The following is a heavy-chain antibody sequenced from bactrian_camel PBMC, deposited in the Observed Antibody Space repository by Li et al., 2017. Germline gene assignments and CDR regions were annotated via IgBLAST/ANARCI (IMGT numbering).Heavy chain of an antibody. CDR2: IDTGSRVN. V-gene: IGHV3S6*01. D-gene: IGHD3*01. J-gene: IGHJ4*01. Sequence: QVQLVESGGGSVQAGGSLNLSCVISEWPWTSACVGWFRQAPGKGLEWVSSIDTGSRVNSYGNSIKGRFVISKDASKSTDYLQMNSLKPEDTAMYYCAAVNRRYTRYPPLIKDEYRYWGRGTQVTVS. CDR1: EWPWTSAC. CDR3: AAVNRRYTRYPPLIKDEYRY.